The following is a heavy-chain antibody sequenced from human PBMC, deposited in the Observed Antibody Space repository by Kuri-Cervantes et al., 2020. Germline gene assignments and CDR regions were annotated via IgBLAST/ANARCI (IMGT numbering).Heavy chain of an antibody. Sequence: SETLSLTCTASGGSISSSSHYWGWIRQPPGKGLEWIGSIYYSGSTYYNPSLKSRVTISVDTSKNQFSLKLSSVTAADTAVYYCARQAGLLWFGGQDYWGQGTLVTVSS. D-gene: IGHD3-10*01. CDR3: ARQAGLLWFGGQDY. CDR1: GGSISSSSHY. CDR2: IYYSGST. V-gene: IGHV4-39*01. J-gene: IGHJ4*02.